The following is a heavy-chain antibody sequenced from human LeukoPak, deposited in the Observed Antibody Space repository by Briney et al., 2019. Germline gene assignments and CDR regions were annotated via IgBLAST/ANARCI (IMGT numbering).Heavy chain of an antibody. Sequence: PGGSLRLSCAASGFTVSSNYMSWVRQAPGKGLEWVSVIYSGGSTYYADSVKGRFTISRDNSKNTLYLQMNSLRAEDTAVYYCARAAAEYGMDVWGQGTTVTVSS. CDR2: IYSGGST. D-gene: IGHD6-13*01. J-gene: IGHJ6*02. V-gene: IGHV3-53*01. CDR1: GFTVSSNY. CDR3: ARAAAEYGMDV.